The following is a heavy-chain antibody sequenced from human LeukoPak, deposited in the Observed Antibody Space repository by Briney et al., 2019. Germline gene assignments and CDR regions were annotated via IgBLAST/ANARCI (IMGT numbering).Heavy chain of an antibody. D-gene: IGHD6-13*01. V-gene: IGHV3-74*01. CDR1: GFTFSSSW. Sequence: GGSLRLSCAASGFTFSSSWMHWVRRAPGKGLVWVSHINSDGSSTSYADSVKGRFTISRDNAKNTVYLQMNSLRAEDTAVYYCARDSSYSMDVWGQGTTVTVSS. CDR2: INSDGSST. J-gene: IGHJ6*02. CDR3: ARDSSYSMDV.